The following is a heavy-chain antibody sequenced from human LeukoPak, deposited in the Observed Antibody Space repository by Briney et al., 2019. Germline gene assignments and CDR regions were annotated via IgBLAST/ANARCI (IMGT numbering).Heavy chain of an antibody. V-gene: IGHV3-7*01. CDR3: ARDRYSSGWYPIFDY. J-gene: IGHJ4*02. CDR1: GITFSNYA. D-gene: IGHD6-19*01. Sequence: PGGSLRLSCAASGITFSNYAMSWVRQAPGKGLEWVANIKQDGSEKYYVDSVKGRFTISRDNAKNSLYLQMNSLRAEDTAVYYCARDRYSSGWYPIFDYWGQGTLVTVSS. CDR2: IKQDGSEK.